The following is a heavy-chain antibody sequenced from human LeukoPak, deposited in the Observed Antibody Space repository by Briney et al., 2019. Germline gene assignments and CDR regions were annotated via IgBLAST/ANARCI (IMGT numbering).Heavy chain of an antibody. CDR3: ARGYSSWYYYNILGYYYYGMDV. J-gene: IGHJ6*02. Sequence: SETLSLTCAVYGGSFSGYYWSWIRQPPGKGLECIGEINHSGSTNYNPSLKSRVTISVDTSKNQFSLKLSSVTAADTAVYYCARGYSSWYYYNILGYYYYGMDVWGQGTTVTVSS. CDR2: INHSGST. CDR1: GGSFSGYY. D-gene: IGHD6-13*01. V-gene: IGHV4-34*01.